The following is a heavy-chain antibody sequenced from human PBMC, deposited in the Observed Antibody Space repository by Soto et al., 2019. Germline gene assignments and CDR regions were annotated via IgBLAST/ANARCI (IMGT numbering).Heavy chain of an antibody. CDR2: IRSKANSYAT. CDR3: TRHAELGYCTNGVCYPYYYYYYMDV. J-gene: IGHJ6*03. Sequence: GGSLRLSCAASGFTFSGSAMHWVRQASGKGLEWVGRIRSKANSYATAYAASVKGRFTISGDDSKNTAYLQMNSLKTEDTAVYYCTRHAELGYCTNGVCYPYYYYYYMDVWGKGTTVTVSS. CDR1: GFTFSGSA. D-gene: IGHD2-8*01. V-gene: IGHV3-73*01.